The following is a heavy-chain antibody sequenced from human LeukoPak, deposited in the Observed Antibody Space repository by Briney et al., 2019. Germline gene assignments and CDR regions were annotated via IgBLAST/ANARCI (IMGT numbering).Heavy chain of an antibody. D-gene: IGHD5-12*01. CDR1: GGSISSGSYY. V-gene: IGHV4-61*02. J-gene: IGHJ6*03. CDR2: IYTSGIT. CDR3: ARFEGYPLYYYYYMDV. Sequence: SETLSLXCTVSGGSISSGSYYWIWIRQPAGKGLEWIGRIYTSGITNYNPSLKSRVTISVGTSKNQFSLKLSSVTAADTAVYYCARFEGYPLYYYYYMDVWGKGTTVTVSS.